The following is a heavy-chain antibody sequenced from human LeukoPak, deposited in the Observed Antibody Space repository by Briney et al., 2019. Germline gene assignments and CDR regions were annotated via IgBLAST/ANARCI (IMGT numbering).Heavy chain of an antibody. Sequence: PSETLSLTCPVSGGSISRSSNYWGWIRQPPGKGLEWIGIIYYSGSTYYNPSLKSRLTISVDTSKNQFSLKVSSVTAADTAVYYCARHRAGGSGMAVDYWGQGTLVTVSS. J-gene: IGHJ4*02. CDR2: IYYSGST. D-gene: IGHD3-10*01. V-gene: IGHV4-39*01. CDR3: ARHRAGGSGMAVDY. CDR1: GGSISRSSNY.